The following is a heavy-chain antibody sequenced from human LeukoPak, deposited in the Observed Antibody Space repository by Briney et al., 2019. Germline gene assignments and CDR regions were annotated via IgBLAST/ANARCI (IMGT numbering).Heavy chain of an antibody. CDR2: ISSSGSTI. V-gene: IGHV3-48*04. CDR1: GFTFSSYS. D-gene: IGHD5-24*01. J-gene: IGHJ5*02. CDR3: ASVVEMATISA. Sequence: PGGSLRLSCAASGFTFSSYSMNWVRQAPGKGLEWVSYISSSGSTIYYADSVKGRFTISRDNAKNSLYLQMNSLRAEDTAVYYCASVVEMATISAWGQGTLVTVSS.